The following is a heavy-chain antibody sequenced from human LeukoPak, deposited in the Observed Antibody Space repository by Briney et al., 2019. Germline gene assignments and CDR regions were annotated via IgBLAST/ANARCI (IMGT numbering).Heavy chain of an antibody. CDR1: GYTFTGYY. D-gene: IGHD6-19*01. CDR2: INPNSGGT. V-gene: IGHV1-2*06. Sequence: ASVKVSCKASGYTFTGYYMHWVRQAPGQGLEWMGRINPNSGGTNYAQKFQGRVTMTRDTSISTAYMELSRLRSDDTAVYYCARENSSGWYLDYWGQGALVTVSS. CDR3: ARENSSGWYLDY. J-gene: IGHJ4*02.